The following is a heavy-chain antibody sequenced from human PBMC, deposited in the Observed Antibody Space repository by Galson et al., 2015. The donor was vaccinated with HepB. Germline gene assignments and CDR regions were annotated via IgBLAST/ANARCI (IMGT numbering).Heavy chain of an antibody. V-gene: IGHV1-69*13. CDR3: ARGGRYSGSYHRPFDY. Sequence: SVKVSCKASGGTFSSYAISWVRQAPGQGLEWMGGIIPIFGTANYAQKFQGRVTITADESTSTAYMELSSLRSEDTAVYYCARGGRYSGSYHRPFDYWGQGTLVTVSS. CDR2: IIPIFGTA. D-gene: IGHD1-26*01. CDR1: GGTFSSYA. J-gene: IGHJ4*02.